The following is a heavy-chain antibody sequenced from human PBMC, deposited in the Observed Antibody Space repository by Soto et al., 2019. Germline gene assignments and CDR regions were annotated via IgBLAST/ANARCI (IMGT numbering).Heavy chain of an antibody. V-gene: IGHV4-59*12. CDR1: GGSISSYY. J-gene: IGHJ4*02. CDR2: IYYSGST. CDR3: ARDKITGLFDY. Sequence: PSETLSLTCTVSGGSISSYYWSWIRQPPGKGLEWIGYIYYSGSTNYNPSLKSRVTMSVDTSKNQFPLKLSSVTAADTAVYYCARDKITGLFDYWGQGTLVTVSS. D-gene: IGHD2-8*02.